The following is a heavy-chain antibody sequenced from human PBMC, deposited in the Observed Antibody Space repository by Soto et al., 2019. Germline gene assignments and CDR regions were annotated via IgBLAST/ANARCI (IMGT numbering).Heavy chain of an antibody. V-gene: IGHV2-5*02. J-gene: IGHJ4*02. CDR1: GFSFSTTGVG. CDR3: AHRQAQGIGLAGTFDS. D-gene: IGHD6-19*01. CDR2: IYWDDDK. Sequence: SGPTLVNPTQPLTLTCTFSGFSFSTTGVGVGWIRQPPGKVLEWLALIYWDDDKRYSPSLKSRLTITKDTSKNQVVLTMTNMDPVDTATYYCAHRQAQGIGLAGTFDSWGQGTLVTVSS.